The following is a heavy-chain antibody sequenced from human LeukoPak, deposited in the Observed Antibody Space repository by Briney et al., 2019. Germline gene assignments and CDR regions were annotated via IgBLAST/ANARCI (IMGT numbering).Heavy chain of an antibody. CDR2: ISYDGSNK. CDR1: GFTFSSYA. CDR3: AREIFPYSYGHPDAFDI. J-gene: IGHJ3*02. V-gene: IGHV3-30*01. Sequence: GGSLRLSCAASGFTFSSYAMHWVRQAPGKGLEWVAVISYDGSNKYYADSVKGRFTISRDNSKNTLYLQMNSLRAEDTAVYYCAREIFPYSYGHPDAFDIWGQGTMVTVSS. D-gene: IGHD5-18*01.